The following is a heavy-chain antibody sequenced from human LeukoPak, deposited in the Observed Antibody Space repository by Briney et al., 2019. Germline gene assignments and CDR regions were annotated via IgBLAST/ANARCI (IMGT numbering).Heavy chain of an antibody. Sequence: GGSLRLSCAASGFTFSSYAMSWVRQAAGKGLEWVSAISGSGGSTYYADSVKGRFTISRDNSKHTLYLQMNSLRAEDTAVYYCAKGGYSSSWYSPFDYWGQGTLVTVSS. J-gene: IGHJ4*02. CDR3: AKGGYSSSWYSPFDY. CDR2: ISGSGGST. V-gene: IGHV3-23*01. D-gene: IGHD6-13*01. CDR1: GFTFSSYA.